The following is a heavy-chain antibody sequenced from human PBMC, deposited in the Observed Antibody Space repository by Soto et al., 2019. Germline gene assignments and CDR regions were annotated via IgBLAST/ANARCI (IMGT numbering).Heavy chain of an antibody. CDR1: GFTFSDYY. V-gene: IGHV3-11*01. Sequence: GGSLRLSCAASGFTFSDYYMSWIRQAPGKGLEWVSYISSSGSTIYYADSVKGRFTISRDNAKNTLYLQMNSLRAEDTAVYYCSSEQSCAILTGLAQDAFDIWGQGTMVTVSS. CDR2: ISSSGSTI. D-gene: IGHD3-9*01. J-gene: IGHJ3*02. CDR3: SSEQSCAILTGLAQDAFDI.